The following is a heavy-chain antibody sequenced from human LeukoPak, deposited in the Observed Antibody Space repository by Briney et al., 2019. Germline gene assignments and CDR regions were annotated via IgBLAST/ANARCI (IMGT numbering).Heavy chain of an antibody. Sequence: VKVSCKASGGTFSSYTISWVRQAPGQGLDWMGRIIPILGIANYAQKFQGRVTITADKSTSTAYMELSSLRSEDTAVYYCARAAIGYGGNSGADYWGQGTLVTVSS. CDR3: ARAAIGYGGNSGADY. CDR2: IIPILGIA. D-gene: IGHD4-23*01. V-gene: IGHV1-69*02. J-gene: IGHJ4*02. CDR1: GGTFSSYT.